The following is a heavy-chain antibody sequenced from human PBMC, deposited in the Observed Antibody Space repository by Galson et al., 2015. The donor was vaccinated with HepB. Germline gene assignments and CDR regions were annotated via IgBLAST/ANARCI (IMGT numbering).Heavy chain of an antibody. V-gene: IGHV4-31*03. J-gene: IGHJ4*02. CDR1: GGSISSGGYY. CDR2: IYYSGST. D-gene: IGHD1-1*01. CDR3: ARVGRPIGTTSNYFDY. Sequence: TCTVSGGSISSGGYYWSWIRQHPGKGLEWIGYIYYSGSTYYNPSLKSRVTISVDTSKNQFSLKLTSVTAADTAVYYCARVGRPIGTTSNYFDYWGQGTLVTVSS.